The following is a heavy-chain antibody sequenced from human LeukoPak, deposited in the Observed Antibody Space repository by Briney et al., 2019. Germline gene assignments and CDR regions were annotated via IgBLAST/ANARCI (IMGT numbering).Heavy chain of an antibody. V-gene: IGHV3-48*01. Sequence: PGGSLRLSCAASGFTFSSYSMNWVRQAPGKGLEWVSYISSSSSTIYYTDSVKGQGRFTISRDNAKNSLYLQMNSLRAEDTAVYYCARAYLLVGDYYYYMDVWGKGTTVTVSS. CDR2: ISSSSSTI. CDR1: GFTFSSYS. J-gene: IGHJ6*03. CDR3: ARAYLLVGDYYYYMDV. D-gene: IGHD3-16*01.